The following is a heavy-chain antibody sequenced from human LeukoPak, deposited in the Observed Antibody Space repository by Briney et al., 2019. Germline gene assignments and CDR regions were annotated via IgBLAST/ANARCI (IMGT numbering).Heavy chain of an antibody. CDR3: ARISGRVTRNWFDP. J-gene: IGHJ5*02. V-gene: IGHV4-34*01. D-gene: IGHD4-23*01. CDR1: GGSFSGYY. CDR2: VNHSGST. Sequence: PSETLSLTCAVYGGSFSGYYWSWIRQPPGKGLEWIGEVNHSGSTNYNPSLKSRVTISVDTSKNQFSLKLSSVTAADTAVYYCARISGRVTRNWFDPWGQGTLVTVSS.